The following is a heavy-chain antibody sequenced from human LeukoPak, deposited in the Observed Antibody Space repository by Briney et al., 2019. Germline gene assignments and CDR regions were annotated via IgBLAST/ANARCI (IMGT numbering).Heavy chain of an antibody. CDR3: ARECRSSTWYVHFDF. Sequence: GGSLRLSCAASGFTVSNNYMSWVRQAPGKGLEWVSVIFGGGSGYYADSVKGRVTISRDNSKNTVYLQMNSLRPEDTAVYYCARECRSSTWYVHFDFWGWGHGVTVTS. CDR2: IFGGGSG. J-gene: IGHJ4*02. CDR1: GFTVSNNY. D-gene: IGHD6-13*01. V-gene: IGHV3-53*01.